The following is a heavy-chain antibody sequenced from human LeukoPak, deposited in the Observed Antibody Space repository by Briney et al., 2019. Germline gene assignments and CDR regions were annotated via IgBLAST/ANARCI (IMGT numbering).Heavy chain of an antibody. J-gene: IGHJ4*02. CDR2: IYYSGST. D-gene: IGHD6-19*01. V-gene: IGHV4-61*01. Sequence: KSSETLSLTCTVSGGSVSSGSYYWSWIRQPPGKGLEWLGYIYYSGSTNYNPSLKSRVTISVDMFKNQFSLKLSSVTAADTAVYYCARAPFEGSGWYIYYFDYWGQGTLVTVSS. CDR1: GGSVSSGSYY. CDR3: ARAPFEGSGWYIYYFDY.